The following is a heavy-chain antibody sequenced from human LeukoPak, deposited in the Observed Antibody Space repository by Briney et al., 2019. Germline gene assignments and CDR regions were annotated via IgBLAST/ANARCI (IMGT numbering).Heavy chain of an antibody. CDR3: ARIDPLGYFDQ. V-gene: IGHV4-59*13. CDR2: IFFSGHS. J-gene: IGHJ4*02. CDR1: GAFSSRFY. Sequence: SETLSLTCTVSGAFSSRFYWSWVRQSPGKGLGWIGNIFFSGHSNYNPSLTGRATISPDTSKSQFSLKVTSVTAADTALYYCARIDPLGYFDQWGQGTLVTVSS.